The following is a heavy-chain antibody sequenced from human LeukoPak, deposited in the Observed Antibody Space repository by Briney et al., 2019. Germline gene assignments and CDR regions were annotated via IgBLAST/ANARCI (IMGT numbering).Heavy chain of an antibody. J-gene: IGHJ4*02. V-gene: IGHV4-59*01. D-gene: IGHD6-19*01. Sequence: SETLSLTCAVYGGSFSDYYWSWIRQPPGEGLDWIGYIYYSGSTSYNPSLKSRVTMSVDTSKNQFSLKLSSVTAADTAVFYCARLNVAVARHYFVYWGQGTLVTVSS. CDR3: ARLNVAVARHYFVY. CDR1: GGSFSDYY. CDR2: IYYSGST.